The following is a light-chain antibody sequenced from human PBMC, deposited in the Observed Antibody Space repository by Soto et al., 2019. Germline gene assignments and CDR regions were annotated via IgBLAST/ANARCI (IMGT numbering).Light chain of an antibody. J-gene: IGKJ2*01. CDR1: QSVSSK. Sequence: EIVMTQSPATLSVSPGERATLSCRTSQSVSSKLAWYQQRPGQAPRLLIYDASTRATGVPARFSGSGSGTEFTLTISSLQSEDFAVYYCQQYHKWPMYTFGQGTNLEIK. CDR2: DAS. CDR3: QQYHKWPMYT. V-gene: IGKV3-15*01.